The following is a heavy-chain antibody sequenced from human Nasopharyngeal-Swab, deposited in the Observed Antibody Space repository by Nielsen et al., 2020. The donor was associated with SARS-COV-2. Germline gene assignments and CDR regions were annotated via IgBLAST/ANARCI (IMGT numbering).Heavy chain of an antibody. D-gene: IGHD4-17*01. CDR3: ARALSARTTFNCLGP. V-gene: IGHV1-2*06. CDR1: GYIFTDYY. J-gene: IGHJ5*02. Sequence: ASVKVSCKTSGYIFTDYYIHWVRQAPGQGLEWMGRIDPNTGGTSSAQIFQGRVTMTRDTSISTVYIEMTSLTSDDTAVYYCARALSARTTFNCLGPWGQGTLVTVSS. CDR2: IDPNTGGT.